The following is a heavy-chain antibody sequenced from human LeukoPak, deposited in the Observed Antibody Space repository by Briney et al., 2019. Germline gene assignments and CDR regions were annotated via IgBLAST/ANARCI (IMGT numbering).Heavy chain of an antibody. Sequence: AASVKVSCKASGYTFTSYDINWVRQAPGQGLEWMGWMNPNSGNTDCAQKFQGRVTMTRNTSISTAYMELSSLRSEDTAVYYCARDGSSSSSGHYWGQGTLVTVSS. V-gene: IGHV1-8*01. CDR1: GYTFTSYD. J-gene: IGHJ4*02. D-gene: IGHD6-6*01. CDR3: ARDGSSSSSGHY. CDR2: MNPNSGNT.